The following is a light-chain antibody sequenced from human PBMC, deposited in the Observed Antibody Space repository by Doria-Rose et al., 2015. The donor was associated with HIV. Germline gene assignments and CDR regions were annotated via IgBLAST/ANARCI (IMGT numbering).Light chain of an antibody. Sequence: TQSPATLSVSPGERATLSCRASQGIGSGLAWYQQKPGQAPRLLIYRASIRATGIPPRFTGGGSGTESTLTISSLQSEDFAVYFCQQYSQWPPYTFGQGTKLEVK. CDR2: RAS. V-gene: IGKV3-15*01. J-gene: IGKJ2*01. CDR1: QGIGSG. CDR3: QQYSQWPPYT.